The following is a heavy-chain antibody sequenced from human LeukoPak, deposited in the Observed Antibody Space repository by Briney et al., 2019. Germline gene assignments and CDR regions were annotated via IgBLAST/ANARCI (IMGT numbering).Heavy chain of an antibody. CDR1: GFTFSSYW. V-gene: IGHV3-74*01. CDR2: IHSDGSST. Sequence: GGSLRLSCVASGFTFSSYWMHWVRQAPGKGLVWVSRIHSDGSSTYYADSVKGRFTISRDNSKNTLYLQMNSLRAEDTAVYYCAKEGFDSWGQGTLVTVSS. J-gene: IGHJ4*02. CDR3: AKEGFDS.